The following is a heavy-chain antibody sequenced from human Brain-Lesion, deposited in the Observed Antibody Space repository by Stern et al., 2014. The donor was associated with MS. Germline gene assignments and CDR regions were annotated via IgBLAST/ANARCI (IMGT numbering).Heavy chain of an antibody. CDR3: VRETGGYTYGDTDFFDF. J-gene: IGHJ4*02. CDR2: IYASGST. V-gene: IGHV4-61*02. CDR1: GGSISRGSYY. Sequence: QVQLVESGPGLVKPSPTLSLTCSVSGGSISRGSYYWNWIRPPARKGLEGIGRIYASGSTNYSPSLKSRVFISGVTSKNQFSLKLSSVTAADAAMYYCVRETGGYTYGDTDFFDFWGQGTLVTVSS. D-gene: IGHD5-18*01.